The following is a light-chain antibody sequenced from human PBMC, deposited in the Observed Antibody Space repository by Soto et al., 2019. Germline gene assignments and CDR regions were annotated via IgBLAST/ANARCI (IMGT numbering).Light chain of an antibody. J-gene: IGKJ1*01. Sequence: DFQMTQSPSSLSAPVGDRVTITCRESQSISSYLNWYQQKPGKAPKLLIYAASSLQSGVPSRFSGSGSGTDFTLTISSLQPEDFATYYCQQSYSTRWTFGQGTKVDIK. CDR1: QSISSY. CDR3: QQSYSTRWT. CDR2: AAS. V-gene: IGKV1-39*01.